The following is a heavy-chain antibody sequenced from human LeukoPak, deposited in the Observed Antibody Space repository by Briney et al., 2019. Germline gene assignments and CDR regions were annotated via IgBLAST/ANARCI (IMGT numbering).Heavy chain of an antibody. CDR3: AKDSRSTLPRGRLDY. V-gene: IGHV3-23*01. CDR2: ISGSGGTT. Sequence: GGSLGLSCAASGFTYSSYAMSWVRQAPGKELEWVSGISGSGGTTYYADSVKGRFTISRDNSKNTYLQMNSLRAEDTAAYYCAKDSRSTLPRGRLDYWGQGTLVTVSS. CDR1: GFTYSSYA. D-gene: IGHD2-21*02. J-gene: IGHJ4*02.